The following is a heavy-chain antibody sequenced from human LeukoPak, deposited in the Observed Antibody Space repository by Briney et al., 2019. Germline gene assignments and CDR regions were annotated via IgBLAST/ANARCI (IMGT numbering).Heavy chain of an antibody. J-gene: IGHJ4*02. Sequence: GGSLRLSCAASGLTSGCCAMSWVRQAPGKGLEWVSAISGSGGSAYYADSVKGRFTISRANSKNTMFLQMNSMRAEDTAVYFCAKGKYNWNQYYFDYWGQGTLVTVSS. CDR1: GLTSGCCA. CDR2: ISGSGGSA. D-gene: IGHD1-20*01. V-gene: IGHV3-23*01. CDR3: AKGKYNWNQYYFDY.